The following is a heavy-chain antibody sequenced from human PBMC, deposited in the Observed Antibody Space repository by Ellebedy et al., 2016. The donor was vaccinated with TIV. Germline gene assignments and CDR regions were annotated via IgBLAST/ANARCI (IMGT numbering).Heavy chain of an antibody. J-gene: IGHJ4*02. V-gene: IGHV3-23*01. CDR3: AKDVRSTFYYFDY. D-gene: IGHD3-3*02. CDR2: ISGSGDST. Sequence: GESLKISCAAPGFTFSSYTMTWVRQAPGKGLEWVSAISGSGDSTIYADSVRGRFTISRDNSRNTLYLQMTSLRVDDTALYYCAKDVRSTFYYFDYWGQGILVTVSS. CDR1: GFTFSSYT.